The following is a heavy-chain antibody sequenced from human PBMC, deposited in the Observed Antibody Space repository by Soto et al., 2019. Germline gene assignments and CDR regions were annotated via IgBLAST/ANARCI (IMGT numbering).Heavy chain of an antibody. D-gene: IGHD1-1*01. CDR3: ARDLFPGEKNWNDAYNYFNP. V-gene: IGHV1-2*02. Sequence: ASVKVSCKTSGYTFTGHIIHWLRQAPGQGLEWLGWINPKSGDKLYAQKFQGRVTMTRATSISIVYMDLTRLTSDDTAVYYCARDLFPGEKNWNDAYNYFNPWGQGTLVTVSS. J-gene: IGHJ5*02. CDR1: GYTFTGHI. CDR2: INPKSGDK.